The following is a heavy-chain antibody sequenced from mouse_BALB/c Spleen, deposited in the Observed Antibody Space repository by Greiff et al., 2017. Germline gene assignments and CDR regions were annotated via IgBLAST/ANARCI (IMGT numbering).Heavy chain of an antibody. CDR2: IWSGGST. CDR3: ARKENYGYDGYAMDY. J-gene: IGHJ4*01. Sequence: VKLMESGPGLVQPSQSLSITCTVSGFSLTSYGVHWVRQSPGKGLEWLGVIWSGGSTDYNAAFISRLSISKDNSKSQVFFKMNSLQADDTAIYYCARKENYGYDGYAMDYWGQGTSVTVSS. D-gene: IGHD2-2*01. V-gene: IGHV2-4-1*01. CDR1: GFSLTSYG.